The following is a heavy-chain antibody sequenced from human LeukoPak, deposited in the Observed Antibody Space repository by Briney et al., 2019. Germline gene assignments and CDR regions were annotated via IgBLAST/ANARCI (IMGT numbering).Heavy chain of an antibody. Sequence: ASVKVSCKASGYTFTGYYMHWVRQAPGQGLEWMGWINPNSGGTNYAQKFQGRVTMTRDTSISTAYMELSRLRSDDTAVYYCAREGGIAAAGSFGYYYYYMDVWGKGTTVTISS. CDR1: GYTFTGYY. J-gene: IGHJ6*03. D-gene: IGHD6-13*01. V-gene: IGHV1-2*02. CDR2: INPNSGGT. CDR3: AREGGIAAAGSFGYYYYYMDV.